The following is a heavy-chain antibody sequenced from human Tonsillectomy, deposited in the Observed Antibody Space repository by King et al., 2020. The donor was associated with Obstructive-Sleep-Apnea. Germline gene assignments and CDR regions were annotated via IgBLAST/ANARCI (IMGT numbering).Heavy chain of an antibody. J-gene: IGHJ6*02. D-gene: IGHD3-10*01. Sequence: QVQLQESGPGLVKPSETLSLTCIVSGFSISSAYHWGWIRQPPGKGLEWIGGIYHSGSTYYNPSLMSRVTISIDTSKNQFSVNLRSVTAADTAVYYCARDHILWDSVARMVRPTFAMDVWGQGTTVTVSS. CDR2: IYHSGST. CDR1: GFSISSAYH. CDR3: ARDHILWDSVARMVRPTFAMDV. V-gene: IGHV4-38-2*02.